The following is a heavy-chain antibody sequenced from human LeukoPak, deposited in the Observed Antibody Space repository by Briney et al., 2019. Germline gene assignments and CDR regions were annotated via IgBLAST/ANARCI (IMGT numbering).Heavy chain of an antibody. CDR1: GGSFSGYY. Sequence: SETLSLTCAVYGGSFSGYYWSWIRQPPGKGLEWIGEINHSGSTNYNPSLKSRVTISVDTSKNQFSLKLSSVTAADTAVYYCANLRSYCTNGVCQYYFDYRGQGTLVTVSS. CDR2: INHSGST. D-gene: IGHD2-8*01. J-gene: IGHJ4*02. V-gene: IGHV4-34*01. CDR3: ANLRSYCTNGVCQYYFDY.